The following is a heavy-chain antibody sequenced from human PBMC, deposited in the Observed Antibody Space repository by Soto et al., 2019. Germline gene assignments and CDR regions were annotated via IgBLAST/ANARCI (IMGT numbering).Heavy chain of an antibody. CDR2: IYYSGST. D-gene: IGHD3-3*01. CDR1: GGSISSYY. J-gene: IGHJ4*02. V-gene: IGHV4-59*08. Sequence: SLTCTVSGGSISSYYWSWIRQPPGKGLEWIGYIYYSGSTNYNPSLKSRVTISVDTSKNQFSLKLSSVTAADTAVYYCARASDFWSGYYTLAFDYWGQGTLVTVSS. CDR3: ARASDFWSGYYTLAFDY.